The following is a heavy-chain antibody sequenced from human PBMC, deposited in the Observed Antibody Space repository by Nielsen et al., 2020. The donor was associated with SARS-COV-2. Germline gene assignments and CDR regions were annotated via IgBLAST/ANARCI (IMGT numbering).Heavy chain of an antibody. D-gene: IGHD2-2*01. Sequence: ESLKIPFAASGFTVSGNYMSWVRQAPGKGLERVSTIFASGTTYYTDSVKDRFTISRDISKDTLYLEMSGLRAEDTAVYYCARRHTIYWYFDIWGRGTLVTVSS. CDR3: ARRHTIYWYFDI. J-gene: IGHJ2*01. CDR1: GFTVSGNY. V-gene: IGHV3-66*04. CDR2: IFASGTT.